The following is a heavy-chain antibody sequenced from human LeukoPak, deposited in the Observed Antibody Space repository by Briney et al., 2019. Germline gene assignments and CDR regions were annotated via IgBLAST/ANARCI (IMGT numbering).Heavy chain of an antibody. V-gene: IGHV1-69*04. J-gene: IGHJ4*02. CDR2: IIPIFGIA. Sequence: SVKVSCKASGGTFSSYAISWVRQAPGQGLEWMGRIIPIFGIANYAQKFQGRATITADKSTSTAYMELSSLRSEDTAVYYCATTYYYDSSGLYYWGQGTLVTVSS. CDR3: ATTYYYDSSGLYY. CDR1: GGTFSSYA. D-gene: IGHD3-22*01.